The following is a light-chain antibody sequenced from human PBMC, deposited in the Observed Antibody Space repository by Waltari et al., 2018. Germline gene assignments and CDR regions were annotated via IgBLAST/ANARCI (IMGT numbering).Light chain of an antibody. CDR3: SSYAGSSTFL. J-gene: IGLJ1*01. V-gene: IGLV2-11*01. CDR1: ASDIGFYNF. CDR2: DVN. Sequence: QAALTQPPSVSGSPGQPVTISCTGSASDIGFYNFVSWYQHHPGKAPKLMIFDVNKRPSGVSVRFSGSKSGNTASLTISGLQGEEEADYFCSSYAGSSTFLFGSGT.